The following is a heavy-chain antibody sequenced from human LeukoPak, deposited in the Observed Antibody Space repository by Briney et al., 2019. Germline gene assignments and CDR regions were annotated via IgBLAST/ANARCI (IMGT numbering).Heavy chain of an antibody. Sequence: SSETLSLTCAVYGGSFSGYYWSWIRQPPGKGLEWIGYIYYSGSTNYNPSLKSRVTISVDTSKNQFSLKLSSVTAADTAVYYCARSDGYGLVGIWGQGTMVTVSS. V-gene: IGHV4-59*01. CDR2: IYYSGST. CDR3: ARSDGYGLVGI. D-gene: IGHD5-18*01. J-gene: IGHJ3*02. CDR1: GGSFSGYY.